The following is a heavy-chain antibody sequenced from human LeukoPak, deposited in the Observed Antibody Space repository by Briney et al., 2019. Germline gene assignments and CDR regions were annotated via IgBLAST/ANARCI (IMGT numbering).Heavy chain of an antibody. CDR3: ASGYKTVSVFDH. CDR2: INPSGGGT. CDR1: VYTFTTYY. V-gene: IGHV1-46*01. Sequence: ASVKVSCKSSVYTFTTYYMHWVRQAPGQGLVWMGLINPSGGGTRYAQKFQGRVTMTRDTSTSTVYMELSSLRSEDTAVYYCASGYKTVSVFDHWGQGTLVTVSS. J-gene: IGHJ4*02. D-gene: IGHD5-24*01.